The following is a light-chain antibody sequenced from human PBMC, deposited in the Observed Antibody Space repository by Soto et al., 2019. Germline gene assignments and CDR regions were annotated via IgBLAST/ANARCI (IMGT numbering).Light chain of an antibody. CDR3: CSFAGGLFV. J-gene: IGLJ1*01. CDR1: SSDVGGYNY. V-gene: IGLV2-14*01. Sequence: QSVLTQPASVSGSPGQSITISCTGTSSDVGGYNYVSWYQQHPGKAPKFMIYDVSNRPSGVSTRFSGSKSGNTASLTISGLQAEDEAEYFCCSFAGGLFVFGTGTKAPS. CDR2: DVS.